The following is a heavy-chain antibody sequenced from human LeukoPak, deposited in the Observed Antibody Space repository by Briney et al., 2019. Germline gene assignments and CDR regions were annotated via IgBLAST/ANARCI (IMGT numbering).Heavy chain of an antibody. V-gene: IGHV3-30-3*01. Sequence: GGSLRLSCAASGFTFSSYAMHWVRQAPGKGLEGVAGISYDGSNKYYADSVKGRFTISRDNSKNTLYLQMNSLRAEDTAVYYCASPARDDFWSADIFDYWGQGALVTVSS. CDR3: ASPARDDFWSADIFDY. CDR1: GFTFSSYA. J-gene: IGHJ4*02. CDR2: ISYDGSNK. D-gene: IGHD3-3*01.